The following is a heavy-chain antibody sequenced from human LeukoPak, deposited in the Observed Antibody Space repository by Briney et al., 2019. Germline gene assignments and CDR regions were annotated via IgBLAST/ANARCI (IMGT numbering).Heavy chain of an antibody. J-gene: IGHJ4*02. CDR3: ATYSTAATGYDN. CDR2: INPSGGST. V-gene: IGHV1-46*01. Sequence: ASVKVSCKASGYTFTNYYIHWVRQAPGQGLEWMGIINPSGGSTSYAQRFQGRVIMTRDMSTSTIYMELSSLRFEDTAVYYCATYSTAATGYDNWGQGTLVTVSS. D-gene: IGHD6-13*01. CDR1: GYTFTNYY.